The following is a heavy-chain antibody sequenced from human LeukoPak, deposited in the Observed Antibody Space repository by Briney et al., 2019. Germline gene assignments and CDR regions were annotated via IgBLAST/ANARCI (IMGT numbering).Heavy chain of an antibody. CDR3: ARGAPRVEMATNYWYFDL. D-gene: IGHD5-24*01. CDR2: IIPIFGTA. V-gene: IGHV1-69*13. CDR1: GSTLSSYA. Sequence: SAKVSCKASGSTLSSYAISRVRQATGQWLEWMGGIIPIFGTANYAQKFQGRVTITADESTSTAYMELSSLRSEDTAVYYCARGAPRVEMATNYWYFDLWGRGTLVTVSS. J-gene: IGHJ2*01.